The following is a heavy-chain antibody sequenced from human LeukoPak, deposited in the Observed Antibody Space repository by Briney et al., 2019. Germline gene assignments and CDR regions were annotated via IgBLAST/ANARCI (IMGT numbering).Heavy chain of an antibody. D-gene: IGHD1-26*01. CDR1: GYTLTFYH. CDR2: INPSGGSP. CDR3: ARGERSGGFDY. V-gene: IGHV1-46*01. J-gene: IGHJ4*02. Sequence: ASVKVSCKASGYTLTFYHMHWARRAPGQGLEWMGIINPSGGSPDYAQKFQGRVTMTTDTSTSTVYMELSSLRSEDTAVYYCARGERSGGFDYWGQGTLVTVSS.